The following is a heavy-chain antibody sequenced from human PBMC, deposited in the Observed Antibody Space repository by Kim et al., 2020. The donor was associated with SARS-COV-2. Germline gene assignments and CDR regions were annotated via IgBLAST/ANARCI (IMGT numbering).Heavy chain of an antibody. CDR3: TKEVHVDTAM. Sequence: GGSLRLSCEASGFTFSGYGMHWVRQAPGKGLEWVAVISNHGGDKEYAGSVEGRFTISRDNAKNTLFLQMNSLRVEDTAVCYCTKEVHVDTAMWGQGALVTVS. D-gene: IGHD5-18*01. V-gene: IGHV3-30*18. CDR1: GFTFSGYG. J-gene: IGHJ4*02. CDR2: ISNHGGDK.